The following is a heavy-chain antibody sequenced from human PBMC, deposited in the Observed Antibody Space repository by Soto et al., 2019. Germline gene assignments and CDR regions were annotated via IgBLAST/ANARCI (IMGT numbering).Heavy chain of an antibody. D-gene: IGHD3-9*01. CDR3: AKAHPYFDWLLSGDAFDS. CDR1: GFTFSSYA. CDR2: ISGSGGST. J-gene: IGHJ3*02. V-gene: IGHV3-23*01. Sequence: GGSLRLSCAASGFTFSSYAMSWVRQAPGKGLEWVSAISGSGGSTYYADSVKGRFTISRDNSKNTLYLQMNSLRAEDTAVYYCAKAHPYFDWLLSGDAFDSWGQGTMVTVSS.